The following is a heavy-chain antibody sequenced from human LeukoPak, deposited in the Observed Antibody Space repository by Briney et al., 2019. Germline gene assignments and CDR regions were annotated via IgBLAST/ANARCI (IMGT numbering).Heavy chain of an antibody. D-gene: IGHD4/OR15-4a*01. Sequence: NPSQTLSLTCAVSGGSISSGGYSWSWIRQPPGKGLEWIGYIYHSGSTYYNPSLKSRVTISVDRSKNQFSLKLSSVTAADTAVYYCARGYGDCYDYWGQGPLVTVSS. J-gene: IGHJ4*02. V-gene: IGHV4-30-2*01. CDR3: ARGYGDCYDY. CDR1: GGSISSGGYS. CDR2: IYHSGST.